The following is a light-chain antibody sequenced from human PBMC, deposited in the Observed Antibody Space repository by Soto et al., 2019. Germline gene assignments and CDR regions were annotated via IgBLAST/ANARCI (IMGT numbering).Light chain of an antibody. J-gene: IGLJ2*01. V-gene: IGLV1-40*01. CDR2: GNS. CDR3: QSYDSSLSGSKVV. Sequence: QSVLTQPPPVSGAPGQRVTIACTGSSSNIGAGYDVHWYQQLPGTAPKLLIYGNSNRPSGVPDRFSGSKSGTSASLAITGLQAESEADYYCQSYDSSLSGSKVVFGGGTKLTVL. CDR1: SSNIGAGYD.